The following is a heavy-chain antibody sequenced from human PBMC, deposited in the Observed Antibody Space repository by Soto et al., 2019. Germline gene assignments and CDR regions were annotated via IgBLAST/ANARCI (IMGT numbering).Heavy chain of an antibody. Sequence: GVSLRLSCVASGFTFSTYAMSWVRQAPGKGLEWVSALTPSGGETYYADSVKGRFTISRDNSKNTLYLQMSSLRAEDTAVYYCVKDGSSGWPYFYDMDVWGQGTTVTVSS. CDR2: LTPSGGET. CDR3: VKDGSSGWPYFYDMDV. CDR1: GFTFSTYA. V-gene: IGHV3-23*01. J-gene: IGHJ6*02. D-gene: IGHD6-19*01.